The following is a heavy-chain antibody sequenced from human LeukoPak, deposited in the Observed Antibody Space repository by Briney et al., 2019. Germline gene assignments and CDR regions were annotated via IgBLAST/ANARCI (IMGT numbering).Heavy chain of an antibody. V-gene: IGHV4-34*01. CDR3: ARHVRCIQLWLRSSDWFDP. D-gene: IGHD5-18*01. CDR2: INHSGST. J-gene: IGHJ5*02. Sequence: PSETLSLTCAVYGGSFSGYYWSWIRQPPGKGLEWIGEINHSGSTNYNPSLKSRVTISVDTSKNQFSLKLSSVTAADTAVYYCARHVRCIQLWLRSSDWFDPWGQGTLVTVSS. CDR1: GGSFSGYY.